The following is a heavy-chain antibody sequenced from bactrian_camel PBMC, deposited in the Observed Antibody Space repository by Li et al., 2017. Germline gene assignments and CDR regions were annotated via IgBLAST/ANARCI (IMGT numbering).Heavy chain of an antibody. J-gene: IGHJ6*01. D-gene: IGHD6*01. Sequence: HVQLVESGGGSVQAGGSLRLSCAASGYTVSSTRMGWFRQAPGREREGVACIGRDGITMYSDSVKGRFTISKDNDKNTMYLQMNSLKPEDTAMYYCAAASRSSCRRAYGGSWYSLSNDFHYWGQGTQVTV. CDR3: AAASRSSCRRAYGGSWYSLSNDFHY. V-gene: IGHV3S53*01. CDR2: IGRDGIT. CDR1: GYTVSSTR.